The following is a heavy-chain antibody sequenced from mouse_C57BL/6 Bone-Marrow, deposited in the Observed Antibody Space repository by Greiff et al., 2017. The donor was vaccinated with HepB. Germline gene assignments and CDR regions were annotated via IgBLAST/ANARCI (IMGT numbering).Heavy chain of an antibody. CDR1: GYSFTGYY. CDR2: INPSTGGT. Sequence: VLLQQSGPELVKPGASVKISCKASGYSFTGYYMNWVKQSPEKSLEWIGEINPSTGGTTYNQKFKAKATLTVDKSSSTAYMQLKSLTSEDSAVYYCARLRITTVVAPMNFDVWGTGTTVTVSS. J-gene: IGHJ1*03. D-gene: IGHD1-1*01. V-gene: IGHV1-42*01. CDR3: ARLRITTVVAPMNFDV.